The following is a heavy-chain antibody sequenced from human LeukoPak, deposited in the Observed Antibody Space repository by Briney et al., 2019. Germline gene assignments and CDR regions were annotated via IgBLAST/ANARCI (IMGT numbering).Heavy chain of an antibody. CDR2: ISSSSSYI. Sequence: GGSLRLSCAASGLTFSSYSMNWVRRALGKGLEGVSSISSSSSYISYADSVKGRFTISRDNAKNSLYLQMNSLRAEDTAVYYCARARGGMSDYWGQGTLVTVSS. D-gene: IGHD3-16*01. CDR1: GLTFSSYS. V-gene: IGHV3-21*01. CDR3: ARARGGMSDY. J-gene: IGHJ4*02.